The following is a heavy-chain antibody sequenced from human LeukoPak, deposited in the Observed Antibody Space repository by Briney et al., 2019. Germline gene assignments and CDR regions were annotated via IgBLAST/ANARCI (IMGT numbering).Heavy chain of an antibody. CDR1: GGSIRSNSYY. D-gene: IGHD1-26*01. J-gene: IGHJ4*02. CDR2: ISYSGST. Sequence: SETLSLTCTVSGGSIRSNSYYWGWVRQPPGKGLEWIGSISYSGSTYYNPSLKSRVTISVDTSNNQFSLKLNSVIAADTAVYYYARLWSYPVHYFDYWGQGTLVTVSS. CDR3: ARLWSYPVHYFDY. V-gene: IGHV4-39*01.